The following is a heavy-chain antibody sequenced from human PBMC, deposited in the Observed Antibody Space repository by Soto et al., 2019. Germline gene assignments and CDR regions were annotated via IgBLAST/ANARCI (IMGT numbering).Heavy chain of an antibody. V-gene: IGHV4-59*01. D-gene: IGHD1-7*01. CDR2: IYYSGST. Sequence: SETLSLTCTVSGGSISSYYWSWIRQPPGKGLEWIGYIYYSGSTNYNPSLKSRVTISVDTSKNQFSLKLSSVTAADTAVYYCARRGGNWNYGRYFGRHYYYYMDVWGKGTTVTVSS. J-gene: IGHJ6*03. CDR3: ARRGGNWNYGRYFGRHYYYYMDV. CDR1: GGSISSYY.